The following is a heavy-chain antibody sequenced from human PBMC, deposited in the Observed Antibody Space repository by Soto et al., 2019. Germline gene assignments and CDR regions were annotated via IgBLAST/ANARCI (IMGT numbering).Heavy chain of an antibody. J-gene: IGHJ5*02. D-gene: IGHD1-26*01. V-gene: IGHV5-51*01. CDR3: VRGGRVGATTLSNPWFAP. CDR2: IYPGDSDT. CDR1: GYTFTSHW. Sequence: GESLKISCKGSGYTFTSHWIGWVRQMPGKGLEWMGIIYPGDSDTRYSPSFQGQVIISADKSITTAYLQWSSLKASDTAMYYCVRGGRVGATTLSNPWFAPGAKEPLVTVPS.